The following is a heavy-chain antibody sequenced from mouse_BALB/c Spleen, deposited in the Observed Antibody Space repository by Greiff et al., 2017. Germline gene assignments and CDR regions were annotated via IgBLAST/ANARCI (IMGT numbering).Heavy chain of an antibody. Sequence: DVQLVESGGGLVQPGGSLTLSCAASGFTFSSYTMSWVRQTPEKRLEWVAYISNGGGSTYYPDTVKGRFTIARDTAKNTLYLQMSSLKSEDTAMYYCARHSYDYGSSPYYYAMDYWGQGTSVTVSS. CDR2: ISNGGGST. D-gene: IGHD1-1*01. V-gene: IGHV5-12-2*01. CDR1: GFTFSSYT. CDR3: ARHSYDYGSSPYYYAMDY. J-gene: IGHJ4*01.